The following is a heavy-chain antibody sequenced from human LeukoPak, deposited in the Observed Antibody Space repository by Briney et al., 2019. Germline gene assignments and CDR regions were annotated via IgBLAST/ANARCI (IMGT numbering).Heavy chain of an antibody. Sequence: GGSLRLSCAASGFTFTSYWMHWVRQPPGKGLVWVSRVEHDGSRAAYADSVTGRFTISRDNARNMVYLQMNSLRAEDAAVYYCARGLIQVSGIDEFDYWGQGTLVTVSS. CDR2: VEHDGSRA. CDR1: GFTFTSYW. CDR3: ARGLIQVSGIDEFDY. D-gene: IGHD6-19*01. V-gene: IGHV3-74*01. J-gene: IGHJ4*02.